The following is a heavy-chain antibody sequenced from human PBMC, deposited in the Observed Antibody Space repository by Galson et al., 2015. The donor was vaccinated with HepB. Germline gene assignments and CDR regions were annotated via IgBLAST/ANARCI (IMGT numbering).Heavy chain of an antibody. CDR2: ISYDGRST. J-gene: IGHJ2*01. D-gene: IGHD3-10*01. V-gene: IGHV3-30*03. Sequence: SLRLSCAGSGFTFSSYGLHWVRQAPGKGLEWLSVISYDGRSTFYADSVKSRFSIARGNSQNTLYLQMNNLRVEDTATYYCAREDYGSGQIFWYLDLWGRGTLVTVSS. CDR1: GFTFSSYG. CDR3: AREDYGSGQIFWYLDL.